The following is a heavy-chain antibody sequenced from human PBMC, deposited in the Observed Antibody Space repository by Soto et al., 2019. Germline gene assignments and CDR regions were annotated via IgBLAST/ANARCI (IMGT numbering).Heavy chain of an antibody. J-gene: IGHJ3*02. CDR1: GGSISSGDYY. Sequence: SETLSLTCTVSGGSISSGDYYWSWIRQPPGKGLEWIGYIYYSGSTYYNPSLKSRVTISVDTSKNQFSLKLSSVTAADTAVYYCARGSMVRGEDAFDIWGRGTMVTVSS. V-gene: IGHV4-30-4*01. CDR2: IYYSGST. CDR3: ARGSMVRGEDAFDI. D-gene: IGHD3-10*01.